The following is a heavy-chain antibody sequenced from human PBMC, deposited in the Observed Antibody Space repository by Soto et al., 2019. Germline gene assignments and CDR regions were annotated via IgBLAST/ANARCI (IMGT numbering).Heavy chain of an antibody. CDR2: IYYTGVR. Sequence: QVQLQQSGPGLVKPSGTLSLTCFVSGDSINNTYWWSWVRQAPEKGLEWIGEIYYTGVRSYMPSLRCRITLSVDTSKSQFSLKLTSVTATDTAVYYCARAVYCTTANCWDDFHYYNIDVWGQGTAVTVSS. CDR3: ARAVYCTTANCWDDFHYYNIDV. J-gene: IGHJ6*02. V-gene: IGHV4-4*02. D-gene: IGHD2-8*01. CDR1: GDSINNTYW.